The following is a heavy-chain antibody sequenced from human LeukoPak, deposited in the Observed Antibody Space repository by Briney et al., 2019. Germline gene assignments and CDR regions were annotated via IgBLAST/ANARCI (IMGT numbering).Heavy chain of an antibody. CDR2: IYSSGST. V-gene: IGHV4-4*07. J-gene: IGHJ4*02. D-gene: IGHD6-13*01. CDR3: ARDIVAAAGSFDY. Sequence: SETLSLTCTVSGDSINSFYWSWIRQPAGKGLEWIGHIYSSGSTNYSPSLKRRVTMSVDTSKNQFSLKLSSVTAAATAVYYCARDIVAAAGSFDYWGQGTQVTVSS. CDR1: GDSINSFY.